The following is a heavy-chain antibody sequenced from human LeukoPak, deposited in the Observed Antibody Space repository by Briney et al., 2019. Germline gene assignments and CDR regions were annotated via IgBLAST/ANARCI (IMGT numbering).Heavy chain of an antibody. Sequence: ASVTVSCTASRYIFTKYGISWVRQAPGQGLEWLGWISVYNGNTKYAQKLQGRVTMTTDTTTSTAYMELRSLRSDDTAVYYCARDRYLGDWGYYGMDVWGQGTTVTVSS. CDR3: ARDRYLGDWGYYGMDV. J-gene: IGHJ6*02. CDR2: ISVYNGNT. CDR1: RYIFTKYG. V-gene: IGHV1-18*01. D-gene: IGHD2-21*02.